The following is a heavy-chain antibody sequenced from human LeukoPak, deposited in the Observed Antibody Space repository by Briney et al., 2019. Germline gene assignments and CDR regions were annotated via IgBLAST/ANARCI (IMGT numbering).Heavy chain of an antibody. CDR2: NYPSDSDT. V-gene: IGHV5-51*01. CDR1: GYSFSGYW. CDR3: ATPHDATAYYYDSSGYFY. D-gene: IGHD3-22*01. J-gene: IGHJ4*02. Sequence: KGGESLKISCKGSGYSFSGYWIAWVRQMPGKGLELMGINYPSDSDTRYSPSFQGQVTIPADKSITTAYLQWSSLKASDTAMYYCATPHDATAYYYDSSGYFYWGQGTLVTVSS.